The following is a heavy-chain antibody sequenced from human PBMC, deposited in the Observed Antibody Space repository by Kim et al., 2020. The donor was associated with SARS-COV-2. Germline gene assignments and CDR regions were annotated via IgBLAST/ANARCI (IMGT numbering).Heavy chain of an antibody. J-gene: IGHJ5*02. Sequence: ASVKVSCKASGGTFSSYAISWVRQAPGQGLEWMGGIIPIFGTANYAQKFQGRVTITADESTSTAYMELSSLRSEDTAVYYCASGSGYSSSWGANWFDPWGQGTLVTVSS. CDR1: GGTFSSYA. CDR2: IIPIFGTA. V-gene: IGHV1-69*13. D-gene: IGHD6-13*01. CDR3: ASGSGYSSSWGANWFDP.